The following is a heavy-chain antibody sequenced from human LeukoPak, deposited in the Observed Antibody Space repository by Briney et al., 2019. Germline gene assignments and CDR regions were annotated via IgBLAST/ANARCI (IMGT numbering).Heavy chain of an antibody. CDR1: GLAFTDYY. Sequence: GESLRLSCAASGLAFTDYYMTWIRQAPGKGLEWVSYISSGGETTYSADSVRGRFTISRDNAKKTLYLEMNNLRVDDTAIYYCATSRVFDFWGQGTLVAVSS. J-gene: IGHJ4*02. CDR2: ISSGGETT. CDR3: ATSRVFDF. V-gene: IGHV3-11*04.